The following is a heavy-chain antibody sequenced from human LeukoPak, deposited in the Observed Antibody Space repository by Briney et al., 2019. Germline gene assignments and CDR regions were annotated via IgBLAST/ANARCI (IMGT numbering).Heavy chain of an antibody. J-gene: IGHJ4*02. CDR3: AKDGGGWYTTGWYYFDS. D-gene: IGHD6-19*01. V-gene: IGHV3-23*01. CDR1: GFTFNNYA. Sequence: GGSLRLSCAASGFTFNNYAMSWVRQAPGKGLEWVSSISGSGSNIYYSESVKGRFTVSRDNSRNTVYLQMNSLRADDTASYYCAKDGGGWYTTGWYYFDSWGQGTLVTVSS. CDR2: ISGSGSNI.